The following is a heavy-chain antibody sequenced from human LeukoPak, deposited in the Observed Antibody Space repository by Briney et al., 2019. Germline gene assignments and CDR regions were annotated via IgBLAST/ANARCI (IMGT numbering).Heavy chain of an antibody. CDR1: GFTVSSNY. V-gene: IGHV3-53*01. CDR3: AKVGQTWFGEPRGGFDY. J-gene: IGHJ4*02. Sequence: GGSLRLSCAASGFTVSSNYMSWVRQAPGKGLEWVSVIYSGGSTYYADSVKGRFTISRDNSKNTLYLQMDSLRAEDMAVYYCAKVGQTWFGEPRGGFDYWGQGTLVTVSS. CDR2: IYSGGST. D-gene: IGHD3-10*01.